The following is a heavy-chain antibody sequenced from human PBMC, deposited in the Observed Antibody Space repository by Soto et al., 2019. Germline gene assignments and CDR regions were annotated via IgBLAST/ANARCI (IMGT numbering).Heavy chain of an antibody. D-gene: IGHD2-21*01. Sequence: TLSLTCSVSGAALNSGNYYWSWIRQVPGKGLEWIGHIYVTGAVDYNPSLRDRITISQDTSERQFSLNLRLVTAADTAVYYCARLRIATNNYKWLDFWGQGPLGTVSS. CDR2: IYVTGAV. CDR1: GAALNSGNYY. CDR3: ARLRIATNNYKWLDF. J-gene: IGHJ5*01. V-gene: IGHV4-31*03.